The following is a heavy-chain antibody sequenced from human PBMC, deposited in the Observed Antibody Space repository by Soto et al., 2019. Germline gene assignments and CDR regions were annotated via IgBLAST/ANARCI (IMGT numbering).Heavy chain of an antibody. J-gene: IGHJ6*02. CDR3: ARDQGEMATIWGDYYYGMDV. CDR2: INSDGSST. V-gene: IGHV3-74*01. D-gene: IGHD5-12*01. CDR1: GFTFSSYW. Sequence: EVQLVESGGGLVQPGGSLRLSCAASGFTFSSYWMHWVRQAPGKGLVWVSRINSDGSSTSYADSVKGRFTISRDNAKNTLYLQMNSLRAEDTAVYYCARDQGEMATIWGDYYYGMDVWGQGTTVTVSS.